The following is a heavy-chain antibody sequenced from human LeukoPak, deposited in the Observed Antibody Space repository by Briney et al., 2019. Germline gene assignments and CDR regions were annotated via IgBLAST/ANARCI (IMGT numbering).Heavy chain of an antibody. Sequence: SGTLSLTCAVSGGSINSTNWWSWVRQPPGKGLEWIGEIYHSGSTNYNPSLKSRVVISLDKSKNQFSLKLNSVTAADTAVYYCASKKWELLAFGYWGQGTLVTVSS. CDR1: GGSINSTNW. D-gene: IGHD1-26*01. V-gene: IGHV4-4*02. CDR2: IYHSGST. CDR3: ASKKWELLAFGY. J-gene: IGHJ4*02.